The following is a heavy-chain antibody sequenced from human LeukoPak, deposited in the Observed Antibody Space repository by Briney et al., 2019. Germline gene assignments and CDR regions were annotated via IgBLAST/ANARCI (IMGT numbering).Heavy chain of an antibody. CDR2: INPNSGGT. D-gene: IGHD3-10*01. J-gene: IGHJ6*03. CDR3: ARVIGSGSYFSPNYYYYYYMDV. V-gene: IGHV1-2*02. Sequence: ASVKVSCKASGYTFTGYYMHWVRQAPGQGLEWMGWINPNSGGTNYAQKFQGRVTMTRDTSISTAYMELSRLGSDDTAVYYCARVIGSGSYFSPNYYYYYYMDVWGKGTTVTISS. CDR1: GYTFTGYY.